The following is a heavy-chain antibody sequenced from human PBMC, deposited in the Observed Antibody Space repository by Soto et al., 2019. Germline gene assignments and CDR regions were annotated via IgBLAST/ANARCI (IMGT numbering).Heavy chain of an antibody. CDR2: ISGSGART. V-gene: IGHV3-23*01. CDR3: ARGDSYYDFGIEC. Sequence: EVHLLESGGGLVQRGGSLRLSCAVSGFTFSNYAMSWVRQAPGKGLEWVTSISGSGARTYYADSVKGRITTSRDNSKNTLFLQVSSLRAEDTAVYYCARGDSYYDFGIECWGQGTVVTVSS. J-gene: IGHJ4*02. CDR1: GFTFSNYA. D-gene: IGHD3-3*01.